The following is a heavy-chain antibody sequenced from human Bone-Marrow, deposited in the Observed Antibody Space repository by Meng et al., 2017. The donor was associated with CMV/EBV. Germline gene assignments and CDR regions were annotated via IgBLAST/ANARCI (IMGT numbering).Heavy chain of an antibody. CDR3: AREDPLGYCSSTSCPTRGGIDY. CDR2: INPNSGGT. J-gene: IGHJ4*02. V-gene: IGHV1-2*02. Sequence: ASVKVSCKASGYTFTGYYMHWVRQAPGQGLEWMGWINPNSGGTNYAQKFQGRVTITADKSTSTAYMELSSLRSEDTAVYYCAREDPLGYCSSTSCPTRGGIDYWGQGTLVTVSS. D-gene: IGHD2-2*01. CDR1: GYTFTGYY.